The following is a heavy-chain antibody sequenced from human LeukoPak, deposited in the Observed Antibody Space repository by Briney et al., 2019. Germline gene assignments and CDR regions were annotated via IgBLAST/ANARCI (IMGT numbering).Heavy chain of an antibody. V-gene: IGHV4-4*07. CDR2: IYTSGST. J-gene: IGHJ3*02. CDR1: GGSISSYY. Sequence: SETLSLTCTASGGSISSYYWSWIRQPAGKGLEWVGRIYTSGSTKYNPSLKSRVTMSVDTSKNQYSLKLSSVTAADTAVYYCARDSGRYVWGSYGLMMIDAFDIWGQGTMVTVSS. CDR3: ARDSGRYVWGSYGLMMIDAFDI. D-gene: IGHD3-16*01.